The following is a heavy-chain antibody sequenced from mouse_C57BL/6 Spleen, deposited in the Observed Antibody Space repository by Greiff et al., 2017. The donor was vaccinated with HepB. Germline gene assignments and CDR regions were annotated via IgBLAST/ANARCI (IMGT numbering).Heavy chain of an antibody. CDR1: GYTFTSYG. CDR3: ARWGYGSSYGYFDV. J-gene: IGHJ1*03. Sequence: VQLQQSGAELARPGASVKLSCKASGYTFTSYGISWVKQRTGQGLEWIGEIYPRSGNTYYNEKFKGKATLTADKSSSTAYMERRSLTSEDSAVYFCARWGYGSSYGYFDVWGTGTTVTVSS. CDR2: IYPRSGNT. V-gene: IGHV1-81*01. D-gene: IGHD1-1*01.